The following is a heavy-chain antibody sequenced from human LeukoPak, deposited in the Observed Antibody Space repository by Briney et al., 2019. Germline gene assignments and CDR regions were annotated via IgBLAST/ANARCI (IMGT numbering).Heavy chain of an antibody. D-gene: IGHD3-22*01. CDR1: GGTFSSYA. J-gene: IGHJ4*02. CDR2: IIPIFGTA. CDR3: ARDLPYRYDSSGYYLGY. V-gene: IGHV1-69*06. Sequence: GASVKVSCKASGGTFSSYAISWVRQAPGQGLEWMGGIIPIFGTANYAQKFQGRVTITADKSTSTAYMELSSLRSEDTAVYYCARDLPYRYDSSGYYLGYWGQGTLVTVSS.